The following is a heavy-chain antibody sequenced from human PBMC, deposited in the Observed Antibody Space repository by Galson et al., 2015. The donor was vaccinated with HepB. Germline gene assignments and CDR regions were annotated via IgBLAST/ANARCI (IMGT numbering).Heavy chain of an antibody. CDR3: ARFYVGYCSGGACAYLGF. CDR1: GYSFTSHW. CDR2: IDPRDSYT. V-gene: IGHV5-10-1*01. Sequence: QSGAEVTKPGESLRISCKASGYSFTSHWITWVRQMPGKGLEWMGRIDPRDSYTNYSPSFQGHVTISVDKSISTAYQQWSGLKASDTAMYYCARFYVGYCSGGACAYLGFWGRGTLVTVSP. D-gene: IGHD2-15*01. J-gene: IGHJ1*01.